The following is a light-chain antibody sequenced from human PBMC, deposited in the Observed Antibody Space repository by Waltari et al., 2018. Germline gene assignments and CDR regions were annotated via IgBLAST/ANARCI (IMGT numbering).Light chain of an antibody. V-gene: IGLV3-21*04. CDR3: QLWDDTNNSGV. CDR1: NIETKS. CDR2: YDS. Sequence: YVVTQPPSVSEAPGKTARLTCEGENIETKSVNWYQQKAGQAPVLVMFYDSDRPSGIPERFSGSNSGNTATLTINWVEPGDEADYHCQLWDDTNNSGVFGGGTKLTVL. J-gene: IGLJ3*02.